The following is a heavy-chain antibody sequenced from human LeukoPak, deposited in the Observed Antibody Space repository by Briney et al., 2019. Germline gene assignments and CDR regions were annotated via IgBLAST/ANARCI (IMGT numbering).Heavy chain of an antibody. J-gene: IGHJ4*02. CDR3: AKDYRPHDFWSGLVDY. Sequence: GKSLRLSCAASGFTVSSSYMNWVRQAPGKGLEWVSVVYSGGSAYYADSVKGRFTISRDNSKNTLYLQMNSLRAEDTAVYYCAKDYRPHDFWSGLVDYWGQGTLVTVSS. D-gene: IGHD3-3*01. CDR2: VYSGGSA. CDR1: GFTVSSSY. V-gene: IGHV3-66*01.